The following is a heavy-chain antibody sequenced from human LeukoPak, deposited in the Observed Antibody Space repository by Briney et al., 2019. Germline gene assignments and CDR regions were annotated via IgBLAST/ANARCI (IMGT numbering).Heavy chain of an antibody. V-gene: IGHV4-61*02. CDR2: TYTSGST. D-gene: IGHD3-22*01. J-gene: IGHJ4*02. Sequence: RPSETLSLTCTVSGGSISSGSYYWSWIRQPAGKGLEWIGRTYTSGSTNYNPSLKSRVTISVDTSKNQFSLKLSSVTAADTAVYYCARGDYYDSSVDYWGQGTLVTVSS. CDR1: GGSISSGSYY. CDR3: ARGDYYDSSVDY.